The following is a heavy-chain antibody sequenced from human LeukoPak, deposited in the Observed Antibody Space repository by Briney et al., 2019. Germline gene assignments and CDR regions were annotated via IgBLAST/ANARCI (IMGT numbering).Heavy chain of an antibody. J-gene: IGHJ4*02. CDR3: AKDRVGAMLYFDY. Sequence: GGSLRLSCAASGFTFDDYGMSWVRQAPGKGLEWVSGLRGGGGTTYYVDSVRGRFTISRDNSKNTLYLQKNSLRAEDTAVYYCAKDRVGAMLYFDYWGQGTLVTVSS. V-gene: IGHV3-23*01. CDR2: LRGGGGTT. D-gene: IGHD1-26*01. CDR1: GFTFDDYG.